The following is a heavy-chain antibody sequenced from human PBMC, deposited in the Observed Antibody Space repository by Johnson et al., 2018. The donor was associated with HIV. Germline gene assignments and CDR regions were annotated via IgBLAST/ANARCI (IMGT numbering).Heavy chain of an antibody. D-gene: IGHD4-17*01. CDR3: WSLHGDYGNAFDI. Sequence: QVQLVESGGGVVQPGRSLRIYCAVSEFSFSNYAMHWVRLAPGKGLQWVAVISYDASNKYYADSVRGRFTISRDISKNTLYLQMNTLRADETAGYYCWSLHGDYGNAFDIWGQGRMVTVSS. CDR2: ISYDASNK. V-gene: IGHV3-30*04. J-gene: IGHJ3*02. CDR1: EFSFSNYA.